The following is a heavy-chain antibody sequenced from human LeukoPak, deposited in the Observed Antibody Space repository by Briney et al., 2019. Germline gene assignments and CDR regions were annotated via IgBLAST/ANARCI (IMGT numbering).Heavy chain of an antibody. V-gene: IGHV4-59*01. CDR3: ARGWSGDYVEY. CDR1: GGSISSYY. J-gene: IGHJ4*02. Sequence: SETLSLTCTVSGGSISSYYWSWIRQPPGKGLEWIGYIYYSGSTNYNPSLKSRVTISVDTSKNQFSLKLSSVTAADRAVYYCARGWSGDYVEYWGQGTLVTVSS. D-gene: IGHD2-15*01. CDR2: IYYSGST.